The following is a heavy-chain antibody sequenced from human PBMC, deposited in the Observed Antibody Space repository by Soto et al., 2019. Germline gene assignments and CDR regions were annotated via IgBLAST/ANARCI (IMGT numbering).Heavy chain of an antibody. Sequence: HPGGSLRLSCAASGFTFSSYSMNWVRQAPGKGLEWVSYISSSSSTKNYADSVKGRFTISRDNAKNSLYLQMNSLRAEDTAVYYCARDQSSSWLSGDYWGQGTLVTVSS. CDR3: ARDQSSSWLSGDY. CDR2: ISSSSSTK. D-gene: IGHD6-13*01. J-gene: IGHJ4*02. CDR1: GFTFSSYS. V-gene: IGHV3-48*01.